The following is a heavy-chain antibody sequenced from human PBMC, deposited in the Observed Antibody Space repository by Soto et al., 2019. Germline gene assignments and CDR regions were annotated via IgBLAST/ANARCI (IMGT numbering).Heavy chain of an antibody. V-gene: IGHV3-23*01. CDR2: ISGGGSST. CDR1: GFTFSSYA. CDR3: AKDRTTSGTTVRFDP. D-gene: IGHD1-1*01. J-gene: IGHJ5*02. Sequence: GGSLRLSCAASGFTFSSYAMSWVRQAPGKGLEWVSSISGGGSSTYYADSVKGRFTISRDNSKNTLYLQMNSLRADDTAVYYCAKDRTTSGTTVRFDPWGQGTLVTVSS.